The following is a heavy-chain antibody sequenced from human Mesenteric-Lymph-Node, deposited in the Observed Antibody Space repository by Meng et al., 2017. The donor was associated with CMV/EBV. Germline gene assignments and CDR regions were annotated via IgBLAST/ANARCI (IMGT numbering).Heavy chain of an antibody. J-gene: IGHJ4*02. CDR3: ARGDVGATSLPDY. CDR1: GYSFNTYD. D-gene: IGHD1-26*01. CDR2: MNPNSGNT. V-gene: IGHV1-8*01. Sequence: ASVKVSCKASGYSFNTYDIYWVRQATGQGLEWMGWMNPNSGNTGYAQSFQDRVSMTRDTFRDTAYMELRSLTSEDTAMYYCARGDVGATSLPDYWGQGTLVTVSS.